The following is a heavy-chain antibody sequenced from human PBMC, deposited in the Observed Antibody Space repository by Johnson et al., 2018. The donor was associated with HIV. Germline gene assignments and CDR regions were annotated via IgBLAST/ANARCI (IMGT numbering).Heavy chain of an antibody. Sequence: QVQLVESGGGVVQPGRSLRLSCAASGFSFSNYAIEWVRQAPGKGLEWVALISYDGSNKYYADSVKGRFTISRDSSKNTLYLQMNSLRTEDTAVYYCAKGGTRYTPGDGFDVWGQGTMVTVSS. CDR2: ISYDGSNK. CDR3: AKGGTRYTPGDGFDV. CDR1: GFSFSNYA. D-gene: IGHD1-14*01. V-gene: IGHV3-30*04. J-gene: IGHJ3*01.